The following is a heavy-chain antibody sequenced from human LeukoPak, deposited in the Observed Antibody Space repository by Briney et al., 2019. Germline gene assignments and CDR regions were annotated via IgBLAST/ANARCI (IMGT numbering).Heavy chain of an antibody. Sequence: SETLSLTCTVSGASVSGSGYYWGWIRQPPGKGLEWIGSIYSSGYTNYNPSLKSRVTISVDTSKNQFSLKMTSVTAADTAVYYCARSVDYYYFYMDVWGKGTTVTISS. CDR1: GASVSGSGYY. J-gene: IGHJ6*03. CDR3: ARSVDYYYFYMDV. CDR2: IYSSGYT. V-gene: IGHV4-39*07.